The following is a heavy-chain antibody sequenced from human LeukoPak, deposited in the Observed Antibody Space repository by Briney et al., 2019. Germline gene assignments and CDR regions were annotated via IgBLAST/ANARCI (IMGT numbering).Heavy chain of an antibody. D-gene: IGHD6-19*01. CDR1: GYTFTAYF. CDR3: ARQWLPNGYFDY. CDR2: VNPNSGVT. Sequence: GASVKVSCKASGYTFTAYFMHWVRQAPGQGLEWMGRVNPNSGVTNSILRFQGRVTMTRDTSISTAYMELSGLRSDDTAVYYCARQWLPNGYFDYWGQGTLVTVSS. J-gene: IGHJ4*02. V-gene: IGHV1-2*06.